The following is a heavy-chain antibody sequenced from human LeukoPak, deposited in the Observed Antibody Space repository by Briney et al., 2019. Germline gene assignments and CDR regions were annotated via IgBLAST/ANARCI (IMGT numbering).Heavy chain of an antibody. V-gene: IGHV3-23*01. CDR3: AKSLLQWDAFDL. CDR2: ISGSGGST. D-gene: IGHD6-19*01. J-gene: IGHJ3*01. Sequence: GGSLRLSCAASGFTFSSYAMSWVRQAPGKGLEWVSAISGSGGSTYYTDSVKGRFTISRDNSKDTLYLQMDSLRAEDTAVYYCAKSLLQWDAFDLWGQGTVVTVSS. CDR1: GFTFSSYA.